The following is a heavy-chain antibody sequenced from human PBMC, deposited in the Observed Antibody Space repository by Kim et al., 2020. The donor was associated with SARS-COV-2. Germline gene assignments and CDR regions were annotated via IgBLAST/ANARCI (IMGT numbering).Heavy chain of an antibody. CDR1: GFTFSSYG. J-gene: IGHJ4*02. Sequence: GGSLRLSCAASGFTFSSYGMHWVRQAPGKGLEWVAVISYDGSNKYYADSVKGRFTISRDNSKNTLYLQMNSLRAEDTAVYYCAKDAGGPTMIVVVTKWYFDYWGQGTLVTVSS. D-gene: IGHD3-22*01. CDR2: ISYDGSNK. V-gene: IGHV3-30*18. CDR3: AKDAGGPTMIVVVTKWYFDY.